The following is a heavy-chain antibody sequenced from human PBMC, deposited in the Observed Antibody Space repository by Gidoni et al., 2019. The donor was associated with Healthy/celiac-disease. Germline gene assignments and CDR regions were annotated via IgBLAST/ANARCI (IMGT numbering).Heavy chain of an antibody. J-gene: IGHJ4*02. Sequence: EVQLVESGGGLVQPGGSLRLSCAASGFTFSSYWMHWVRQAPGKGLVWVSRINSDGSSTSYADAVKGRFTISRDNAKNTLYLQMNSLRAEDTAVYYCATKSRDGYNGFDYWGQGTLVTVSS. CDR1: GFTFSSYW. V-gene: IGHV3-74*01. CDR2: INSDGSST. CDR3: ATKSRDGYNGFDY. D-gene: IGHD5-12*01.